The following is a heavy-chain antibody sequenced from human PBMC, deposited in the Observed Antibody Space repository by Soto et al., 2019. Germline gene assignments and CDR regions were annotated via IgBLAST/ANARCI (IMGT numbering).Heavy chain of an antibody. Sequence: EVQLVESGGGLVQPGGSLRLSCAASGFTFTSYSMNWDRQAPGKGLEWVSYISISSSPIYYADSVKGRFTISRDNAKNSLYLQMHSLRDEDTAVYYCAVGVSGDYGVDYFAYWGPGTLVTVSS. CDR2: ISISSSPI. D-gene: IGHD4-17*01. V-gene: IGHV3-48*02. J-gene: IGHJ4*02. CDR1: GFTFTSYS. CDR3: AVGVSGDYGVDYFAY.